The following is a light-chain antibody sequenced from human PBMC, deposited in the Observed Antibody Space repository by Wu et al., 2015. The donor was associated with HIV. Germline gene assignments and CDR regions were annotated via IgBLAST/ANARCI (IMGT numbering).Light chain of an antibody. Sequence: EIVLTQSPGTLSLPPGESATLSCRASQSVSNNYLAWFQQKPGQAPRLLMYGASSRATGIPDRFRGSGSETDFILTITRLEPEDFAVYYCQQYATSITFGQGTRLDIK. J-gene: IGKJ5*01. V-gene: IGKV3-20*01. CDR2: GAS. CDR3: QQYATSIT. CDR1: QSVSNNY.